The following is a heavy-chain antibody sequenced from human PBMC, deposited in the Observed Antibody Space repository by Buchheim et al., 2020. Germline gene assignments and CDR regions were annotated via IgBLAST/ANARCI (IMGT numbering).Heavy chain of an antibody. CDR1: GGFKSGDY. Sequence: QIQLQESGPGLVKSSETLSLSCSVSGGFKSGDYWNWIRQAPGKGLEWIGYIYHTGDINYNPSLKSQVTISIDTSKNQFSLRLSSVTAADTAVYYCARDRCAGGSCFYSFYSGMDVWGQRTT. CDR3: ARDRCAGGSCFYSFYSGMDV. V-gene: IGHV4-59*01. D-gene: IGHD2-15*01. J-gene: IGHJ6*02. CDR2: IYHTGDI.